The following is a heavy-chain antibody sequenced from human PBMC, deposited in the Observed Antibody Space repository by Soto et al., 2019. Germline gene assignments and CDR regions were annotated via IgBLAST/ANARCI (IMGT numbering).Heavy chain of an antibody. CDR2: IDPLRGDT. CDR1: GYTFTSYG. Sequence: QVQLVQSGPEVKKPGGSVKVSCQTSGYTFTSYGINWVRQAPGQGPEWMGCIDPLRGDTKYARSVQGRVTLTTATYTGTAYMELRCLRSDDTAIYFCARDGGKYDYDRSGIPYWGQGTLVTVSP. D-gene: IGHD3-22*01. J-gene: IGHJ4*02. V-gene: IGHV1-18*04. CDR3: ARDGGKYDYDRSGIPY.